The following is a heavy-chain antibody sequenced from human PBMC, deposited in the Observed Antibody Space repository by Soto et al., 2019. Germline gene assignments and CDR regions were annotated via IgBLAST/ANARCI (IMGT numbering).Heavy chain of an antibody. D-gene: IGHD3-10*01. Sequence: EGQLLESGGGLVQAGGSLSLSCVASGFTLTAYAMNWVRQPPGKGLEWVSAMSGGMGDSTYYADYVKGRFTISRDNSKNTLEKQMNSLRVEDTAVYYCANVRGFGGQGTLVTVSS. CDR3: ANVRGF. CDR2: MSGGMGDST. CDR1: GFTLTAYA. J-gene: IGHJ4*02. V-gene: IGHV3-23*01.